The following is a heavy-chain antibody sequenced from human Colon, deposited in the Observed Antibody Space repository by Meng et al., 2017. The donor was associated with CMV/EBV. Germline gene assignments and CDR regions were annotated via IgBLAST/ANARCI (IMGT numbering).Heavy chain of an antibody. D-gene: IGHD2/OR15-2a*01. Sequence: ASVKVSYKASGYTFNSSGIIWVRQAPGQGLEGMGWITTYKGNRNYAERFQDRVTMTTDAATNTTQMELRSLSSDDTAIYYCARGSYLGTSDYWGQGTLVTVSS. CDR2: ITTYKGNR. CDR1: GYTFNSSG. J-gene: IGHJ4*02. V-gene: IGHV1-18*01. CDR3: ARGSYLGTSDY.